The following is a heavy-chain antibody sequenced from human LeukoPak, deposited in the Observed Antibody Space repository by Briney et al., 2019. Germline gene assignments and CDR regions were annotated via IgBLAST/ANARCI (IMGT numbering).Heavy chain of an antibody. V-gene: IGHV3-21*01. CDR1: GFTFSSYS. CDR2: ITNDGSYI. CDR3: ARNNWLDP. J-gene: IGHJ5*02. Sequence: KPGGSLRLSCAASGFTFSSYSMNWVRQAPGKGLEWVSFITNDGSYIYYADSVKGRFTISRDSDKNSVYEQMNSLRAEDTAVYYCARNNWLDPWGQGTLVTVSS.